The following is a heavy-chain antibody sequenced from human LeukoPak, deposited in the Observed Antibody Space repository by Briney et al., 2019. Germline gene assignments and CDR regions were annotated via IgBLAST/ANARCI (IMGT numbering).Heavy chain of an antibody. CDR3: AKDRGAAAGTMNY. CDR2: ISYDGSNK. J-gene: IGHJ4*02. D-gene: IGHD6-13*01. V-gene: IGHV3-30*18. CDR1: GFTFSSYG. Sequence: PGGSLRLSCAASGFTFSSYGMHWVRQAPGKGLEWVAVISYDGSNKYYADSVKGRFTISRDNSKNTLYLQMNSLRAEDTAVYYCAKDRGAAAGTMNYWGQGTLVTVSS.